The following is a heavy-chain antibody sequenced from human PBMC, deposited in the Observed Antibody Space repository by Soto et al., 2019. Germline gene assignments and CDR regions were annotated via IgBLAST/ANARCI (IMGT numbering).Heavy chain of an antibody. V-gene: IGHV3-23*01. CDR1: GFTFSSYA. D-gene: IGHD6-13*01. CDR3: AKDALYSSSWYYWFDP. Sequence: GGSLRLSCAASGFTFSSYAMSWVRQAPGKGLEWVSAISGSGGGTYYADSVKGRFTISRDNSKNTLFLQMNSLGAEDTAVYYCAKDALYSSSWYYWFDPWGQGTQVTVSS. J-gene: IGHJ5*02. CDR2: ISGSGGGT.